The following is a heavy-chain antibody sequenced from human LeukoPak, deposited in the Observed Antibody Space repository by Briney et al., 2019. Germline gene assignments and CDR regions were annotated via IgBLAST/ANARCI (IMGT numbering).Heavy chain of an antibody. CDR2: INPGGGTT. D-gene: IGHD6-6*01. Sequence: ASVKVSCKASGYTFITYYIHWVRQAPGQGLEWMGLINPGGGTTIYSQKFQDRVTVTRDTSTSTVYMELSSLTSEDTAVYYCARGVIAARPGPRMDVWGQGTTVTVSS. CDR3: ARGVIAARPGPRMDV. CDR1: GYTFITYY. J-gene: IGHJ6*02. V-gene: IGHV1-46*01.